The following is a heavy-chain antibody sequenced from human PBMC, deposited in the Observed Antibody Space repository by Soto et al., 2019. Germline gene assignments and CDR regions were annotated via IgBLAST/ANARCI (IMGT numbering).Heavy chain of an antibody. CDR1: GFTFSYFG. V-gene: IGHV3-30*19. D-gene: IGHD6-19*01. Sequence: PVGSLRLSCVVSGFTFSYFGMHWVRQSPGEGLAWVASISKDGLDRYYSESVKGRFTISRDDSKNTVFLQMNSLKVEDTAAYFCASPREGQWLVFDHWGQRTLVTVSS. CDR2: ISKDGLDR. J-gene: IGHJ5*02. CDR3: ASPREGQWLVFDH.